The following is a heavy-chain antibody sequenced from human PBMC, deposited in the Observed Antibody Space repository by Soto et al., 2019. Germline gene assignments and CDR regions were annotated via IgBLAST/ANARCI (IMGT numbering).Heavy chain of an antibody. V-gene: IGHV3-30-3*01. D-gene: IGHD3-22*01. CDR2: ISYDGSNK. CDR1: GFMFRTYA. J-gene: IGHJ4*02. CDR3: ARDQGVVLAYYFDY. Sequence: QVQLVESGGGVVQPGRSLRLSCAASGFMFRTYAMHWVRQAPGKGLEWVAVISYDGSNKYYADSVKGRFTVSRDNSENTLYLQMNSLRAEDTAVYYCARDQGVVLAYYFDYWGQGALVTVS.